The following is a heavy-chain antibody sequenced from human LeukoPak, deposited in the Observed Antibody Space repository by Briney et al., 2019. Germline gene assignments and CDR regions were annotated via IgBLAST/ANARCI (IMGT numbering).Heavy chain of an antibody. CDR1: GFTFSTYP. D-gene: IGHD1-26*01. Sequence: AGGSLRLSCAASGFTFSTYPMNWVRQAPGKGLEWISHIRDSGTTDYADSVKGRSTISRDNAKNSLYLQMNSLRAEDTAVCYCARDLVGASHYWGQGTLVTVSS. V-gene: IGHV3-69-1*01. CDR3: ARDLVGASHY. J-gene: IGHJ4*02. CDR2: IRDSGTT.